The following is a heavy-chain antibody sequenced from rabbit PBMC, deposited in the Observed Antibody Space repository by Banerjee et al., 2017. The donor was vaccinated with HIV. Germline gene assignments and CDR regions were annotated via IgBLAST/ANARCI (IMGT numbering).Heavy chain of an antibody. Sequence: QSLEESGGDLVKPEGSLTLTCTVSGFDLSSKAMCWVRQAPGKGLEWIGCIDTGDGSTYYASWAKGRFTISKTSSTTVTLQMTSLTAADTATYFCARDQSNVGPYYFGFWGQGTLVTVS. CDR1: GFDLSSKA. CDR3: ARDQSNVGPYYFGF. J-gene: IGHJ3*01. D-gene: IGHD1-1*01. CDR2: IDTGDGST. V-gene: IGHV1S40*01.